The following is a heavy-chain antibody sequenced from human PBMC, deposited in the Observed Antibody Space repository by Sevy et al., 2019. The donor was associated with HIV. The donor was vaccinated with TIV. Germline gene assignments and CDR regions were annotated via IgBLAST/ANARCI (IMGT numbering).Heavy chain of an antibody. CDR1: GITFSTSG. J-gene: IGHJ6*02. V-gene: IGHV3-48*04. CDR2: ISSSGTAM. Sequence: GGSLRLSCVVSGITFSTSGMHWVRQAPGKGLEWVSYISSSGTAMYYADSVKGRFTISRDNPKKSLYLQMNSLRAEDTAVYYCARGGSSLNYYYYYGMDVWGQGTTVTVSS. CDR3: ARGGSSLNYYYYYGMDV. D-gene: IGHD6-13*01.